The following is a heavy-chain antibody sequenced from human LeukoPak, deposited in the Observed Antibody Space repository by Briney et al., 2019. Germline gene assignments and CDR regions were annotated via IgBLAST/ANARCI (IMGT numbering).Heavy chain of an antibody. CDR3: ARDRRLSRDFDY. CDR2: IYHSGST. Sequence: SQTLSLTCTVSGGSLSSGGYYWSWIRQPPGKGLEWIGYIYHSGSTYYNPSLKSRVTISVDRSKNQFSLKLSSVTAADTAVYYCARDRRLSRDFDYWGQGTLVTVSS. J-gene: IGHJ4*02. D-gene: IGHD5-12*01. V-gene: IGHV4-30-2*01. CDR1: GGSLSSGGYY.